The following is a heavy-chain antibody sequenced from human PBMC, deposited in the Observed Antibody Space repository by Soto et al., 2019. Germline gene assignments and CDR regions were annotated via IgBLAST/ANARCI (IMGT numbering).Heavy chain of an antibody. CDR3: AHRQIGEYASCWSY. V-gene: IGHV2-5*02. CDR2: VYWDGDK. J-gene: IGHJ4*02. CDR1: GVSLSTNGVG. Sequence: QITLKESGPTLVKPTQTLTLTCTFSGVSLSTNGVGVGWIRQPPGKALEWLAVVYWDGDKRYSLSLKSRLTITTDTSKNLVVLTMTNMDPADTATYFCAHRQIGEYASCWSYWGQGTLVTVSS. D-gene: IGHD2-2*01.